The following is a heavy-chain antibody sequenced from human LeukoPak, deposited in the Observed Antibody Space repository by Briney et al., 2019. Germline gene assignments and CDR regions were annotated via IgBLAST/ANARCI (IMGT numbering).Heavy chain of an antibody. V-gene: IGHV3-9*01. J-gene: IGHJ4*02. Sequence: GGSLRLSCAGSGFIFNNYAMHWVRQPPGKGLEWVSGISWNSGSIDYADSVKGRFTISRDNAKNSLYLQMNSLKVEDTAFYYCAKDNRRHYTSGPNPDSLHWGQGALVTVSS. CDR1: GFIFNNYA. CDR2: ISWNSGSI. CDR3: AKDNRRHYTSGPNPDSLH. D-gene: IGHD6-19*01.